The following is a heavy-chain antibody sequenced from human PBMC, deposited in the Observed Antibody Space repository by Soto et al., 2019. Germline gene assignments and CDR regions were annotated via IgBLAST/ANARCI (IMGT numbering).Heavy chain of an antibody. CDR2: INHSGST. J-gene: IGHJ3*02. CDR1: GGAFRGYY. D-gene: IGHD3-22*01. V-gene: IGHV4-34*01. CDR3: ARGPYDSSGYYYVSPAFDI. Sequence: PSETLSLTGAVYGGAFRGYYWSWMRQPPGKGLEWIGEINHSGSTNYNPSLKSRVTISVDTSKNQFSLKLSSVTAADTAVYYCARGPYDSSGYYYVSPAFDIWGQGTMVT.